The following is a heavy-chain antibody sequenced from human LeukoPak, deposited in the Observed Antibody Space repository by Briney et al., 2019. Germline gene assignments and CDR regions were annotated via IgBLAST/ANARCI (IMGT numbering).Heavy chain of an antibody. CDR3: ARYYGSGSYSTPPY. J-gene: IGHJ4*02. D-gene: IGHD3-10*01. V-gene: IGHV4-38-2*02. CDR2: IYHSGST. CDR1: GYSISSGYY. Sequence: SETLSLTCTVSGYSISSGYYWGWIRQPPGKGLEWIGSIYHSGSTYYNPPLKSRVTISVDTSKNQLSLKLSSVTAADTAVYYCARYYGSGSYSTPPYWGQGTLVTVSS.